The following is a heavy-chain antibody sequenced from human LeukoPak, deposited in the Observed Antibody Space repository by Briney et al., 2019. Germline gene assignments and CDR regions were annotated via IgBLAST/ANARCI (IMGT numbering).Heavy chain of an antibody. Sequence: PSETLSLTCTVSGDSISSGGYSWSWIRQPPGKGPEWIGFIYHSGTTYYNPSLRSRVTMSVDRSKNQFSLNLTSVTAADTAVYYCARGTLTPATHFDYWGQGTLITVSS. CDR3: ARGTLTPATHFDY. D-gene: IGHD5-12*01. CDR1: GDSISSGGYS. V-gene: IGHV4-30-2*01. CDR2: IYHSGTT. J-gene: IGHJ4*02.